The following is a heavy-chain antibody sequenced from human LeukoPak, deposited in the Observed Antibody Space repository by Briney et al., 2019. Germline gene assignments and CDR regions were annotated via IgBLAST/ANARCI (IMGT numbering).Heavy chain of an antibody. CDR1: GYTFTRYG. Sequence: ASVKVSCKASGYTFTRYGISWVRQAPGQGLEWMGWLNTYNGNTNYVQNLQGRFTMTTDTSTRTAYMELRSLRYDDTAVSYCARRSVVVSAAGDDAFDLWGQGTMVTVSS. J-gene: IGHJ3*01. CDR2: LNTYNGNT. V-gene: IGHV1-18*01. D-gene: IGHD2-15*01. CDR3: ARRSVVVSAAGDDAFDL.